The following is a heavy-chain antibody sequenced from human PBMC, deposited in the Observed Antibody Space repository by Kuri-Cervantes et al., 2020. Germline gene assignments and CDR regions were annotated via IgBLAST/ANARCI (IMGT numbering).Heavy chain of an antibody. V-gene: IGHV3-30-3*01. J-gene: IGHJ3*02. D-gene: IGHD5-24*01. CDR1: GFTFSSYA. Sequence: GGSLRLSCAASGFTFSSYAMHWVRQAPGKGLEWVAVISYDGSNKYYADSVKGRFTISRDNSKNTLYLQMNSLRAGDTAVYYCARAVDTITDAFDIWGQGKMVTVSS. CDR3: ARAVDTITDAFDI. CDR2: ISYDGSNK.